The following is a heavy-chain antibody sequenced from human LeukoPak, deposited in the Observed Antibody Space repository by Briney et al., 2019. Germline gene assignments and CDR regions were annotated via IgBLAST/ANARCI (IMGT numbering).Heavy chain of an antibody. CDR1: GFRFSDSW. CDR2: IKSKGEGGTI. Sequence: GSLRLSCTASGFRFSDSWMSWVRQAPGKGLKSVGRIKSKGEGGTIDYAAPVKGRFTISRDDSTHTLYLQMNSLKSEDTAVYYCTSGGGTMDFWGQGTLVTVSS. V-gene: IGHV3-15*01. CDR3: TSGGGTMDF. D-gene: IGHD2-15*01. J-gene: IGHJ4*02.